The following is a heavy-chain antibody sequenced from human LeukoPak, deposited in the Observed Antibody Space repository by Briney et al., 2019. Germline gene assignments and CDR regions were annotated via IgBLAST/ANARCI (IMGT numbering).Heavy chain of an antibody. J-gene: IGHJ4*02. CDR2: ISSTGSYI. CDR1: GFTFSNYR. D-gene: IGHD4-17*01. Sequence: GESLKISCAASGFTFSNYRMNWVRQAPGKGLEWVSSISSTGSYIYYADSVKGRFTISRENTKNSLYLQMNSLRAEDTAVYYCARDRRSDYGDTPPFDYWGQGTLVTVSS. V-gene: IGHV3-21*01. CDR3: ARDRRSDYGDTPPFDY.